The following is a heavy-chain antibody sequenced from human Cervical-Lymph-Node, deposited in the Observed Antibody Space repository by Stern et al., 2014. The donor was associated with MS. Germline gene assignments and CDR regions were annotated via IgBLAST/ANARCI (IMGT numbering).Heavy chain of an antibody. CDR2: VIPGLRAV. V-gene: IGHV1-69*01. J-gene: IGHJ6*03. CDR1: GGTFSPYA. Sequence: VQLVDSGAEAKKPGSSVKVSCMASGGTFSPYAISWVRQAPGQGREWMGVVIPGLRAVKYAQKFQGRVTISADESTSTAHMELSSLRSEDTAVYYCARNNWNPYYYNYYYMDVWGQGTAVTVSS. D-gene: IGHD1-1*01. CDR3: ARNNWNPYYYNYYYMDV.